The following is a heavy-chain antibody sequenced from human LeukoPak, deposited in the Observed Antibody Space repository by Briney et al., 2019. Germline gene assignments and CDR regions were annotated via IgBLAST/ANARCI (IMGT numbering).Heavy chain of an antibody. V-gene: IGHV4-4*07. CDR3: ARDSGSSSWYSGLDYYYYMGV. D-gene: IGHD6-13*01. CDR1: GGSISSYY. J-gene: IGHJ6*03. Sequence: NPSETLSLTCTVSGGSISSYYWSWIRQPAGKGLEWIGRICTSGSTNYNPSLKSRVTMSVDTSKNQFSLKLSSMTAADTAVYYCARDSGSSSWYSGLDYYYYMGVWGKGTTVTVSS. CDR2: ICTSGST.